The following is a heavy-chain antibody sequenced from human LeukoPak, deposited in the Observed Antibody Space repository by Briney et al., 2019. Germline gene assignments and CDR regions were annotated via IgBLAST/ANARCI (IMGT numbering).Heavy chain of an antibody. CDR3: ARVRVYCGYDWFYSGMDV. V-gene: IGHV3-11*01. CDR1: GFTFSDYY. J-gene: IGHJ6*02. Sequence: GGSLRLSCAASGFTFSDYYMSWIRQAPGKGLEWVSYISSSGSTIYYADTVKGRFTISRDNAKNSLYLQMNSLRAEDTAVYFCARVRVYCGYDWFYSGMDVWGQGTAVTVSS. D-gene: IGHD5-12*01. CDR2: ISSSGSTI.